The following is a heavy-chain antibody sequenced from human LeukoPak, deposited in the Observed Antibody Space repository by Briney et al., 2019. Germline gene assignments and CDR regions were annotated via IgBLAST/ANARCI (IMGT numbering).Heavy chain of an antibody. CDR2: ISGSGGST. CDR3: AKSLGYCSGGSCSHYYYYGMDV. V-gene: IGHV3-23*01. CDR1: GFTFSSYA. D-gene: IGHD2-15*01. J-gene: IGHJ6*02. Sequence: GGSLRLSCAASGFTFSSYAMSRVRQAPGKGLEWVSAISGSGGSTYYADSVKGRFTISRDNSKNTLYLQMNSLRAEDTAVYYCAKSLGYCSGGSCSHYYYYGMDVWGQGTTVTVSS.